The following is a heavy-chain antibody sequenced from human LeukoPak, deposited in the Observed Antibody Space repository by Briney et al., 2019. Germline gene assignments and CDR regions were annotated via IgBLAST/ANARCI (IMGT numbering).Heavy chain of an antibody. CDR3: VRGRAWFDP. Sequence: YPSETLSLTCAVSGGSISSYYWSWIRQPPGKGLEWIGYIYYSGNTNYNSSLESRVTISVDTSKNQFSLRLNSVTAADTAVYYCVRGRAWFDPWGQGTLVTVSS. CDR1: GGSISSYY. CDR2: IYYSGNT. D-gene: IGHD3-10*01. J-gene: IGHJ5*02. V-gene: IGHV4-59*01.